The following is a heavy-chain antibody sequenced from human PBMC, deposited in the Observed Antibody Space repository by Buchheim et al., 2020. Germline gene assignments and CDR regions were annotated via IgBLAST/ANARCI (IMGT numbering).Heavy chain of an antibody. D-gene: IGHD3-10*01. CDR2: IYYSGST. V-gene: IGHV4-39*01. J-gene: IGHJ5*02. Sequence: QLQLQESGPGLVKPSETLSLTCTVSGDSISSSAYYWGWIRQPPGKGLEWIGSIYYSGSTYYNPSLKSRVTISVDTSKNQFSLKLSSVTAADTAVFYCARLTMGNWFDPWGQGTL. CDR1: GDSISSSAYY. CDR3: ARLTMGNWFDP.